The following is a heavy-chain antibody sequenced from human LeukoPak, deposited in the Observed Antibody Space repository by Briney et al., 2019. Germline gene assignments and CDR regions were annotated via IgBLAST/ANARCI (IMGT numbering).Heavy chain of an antibody. CDR2: IHYSGST. J-gene: IGHJ6*02. CDR3: ARDRTNSGPPYHGVDV. Sequence: PSETLSLTCTVSGGSILSSYWSWLRQSPGKGLEWIGYIHYSGSTNYDPSLKSRATMSIDTSKNQFSLQLSSVTAADTAVYYCARDRTNSGPPYHGVDVWGQGTTVTVSS. CDR1: GGSILSSY. V-gene: IGHV4-59*01. D-gene: IGHD5-12*01.